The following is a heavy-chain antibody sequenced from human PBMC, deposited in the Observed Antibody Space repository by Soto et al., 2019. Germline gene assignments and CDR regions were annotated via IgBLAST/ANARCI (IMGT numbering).Heavy chain of an antibody. CDR3: ARGLRGMATMINYYYHGMDV. V-gene: IGHV1-69*13. J-gene: IGHJ6*02. Sequence: GASVKVSCKASGGTFSSYAISWVRQAPGQGLEWMGGIIPIFGTANYAQKFQGRVTITADESTSTAYMELSSLRSEDTAVYYCARGLRGMATMINYYYHGMDVWGQGSKVTVSS. CDR2: IIPIFGTA. D-gene: IGHD3-16*01. CDR1: GGTFSSYA.